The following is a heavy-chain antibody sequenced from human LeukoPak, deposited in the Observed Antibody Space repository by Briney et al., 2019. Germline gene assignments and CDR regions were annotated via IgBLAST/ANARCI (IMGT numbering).Heavy chain of an antibody. CDR1: GFTFSSYG. CDR2: ISGSGGST. Sequence: PGGSLRLSCAASGFTFSSYGMHWVRQAPGKGLEWVSAISGSGGSTYYADSVKGRFTISRDNSKNTLYLQMNSLRAEDTAVYYCAKEGGLSPYYYYYYMDVWGKGTTVTVSS. V-gene: IGHV3-23*01. CDR3: AKEGGLSPYYYYYYMDV. D-gene: IGHD3-16*01. J-gene: IGHJ6*03.